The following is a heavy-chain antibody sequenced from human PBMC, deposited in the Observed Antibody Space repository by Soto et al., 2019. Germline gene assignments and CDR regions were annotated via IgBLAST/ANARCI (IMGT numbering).Heavy chain of an antibody. Sequence: HPGGSLCLSCAASGFTFSSYGMHWVRQAPGKGLGWVGVISYDGSNKYYADSLKGRITISRDNSKNQLSLKMNSVRAEDTAVYYCEKGGKMLAARSNLDDWGQGTPVTVSS. CDR3: EKGGKMLAARSNLDD. V-gene: IGHV3-30*18. D-gene: IGHD6-6*01. CDR1: GFTFSSYG. CDR2: ISYDGSNK. J-gene: IGHJ6*02.